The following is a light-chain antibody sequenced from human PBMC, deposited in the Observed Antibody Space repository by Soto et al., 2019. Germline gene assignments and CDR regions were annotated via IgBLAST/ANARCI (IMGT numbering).Light chain of an antibody. Sequence: QSALTQPASVSGSPGQSITISCTGSSSDVGGYNYVSWYQQHPGKAPKLMICDVTNRPSGVSNRFSGSKSGNTASLTISGLQTEDEAAYYCSSFASSIPLVFGGGTKLTVL. CDR1: SSDVGGYNY. CDR3: SSFASSIPLV. J-gene: IGLJ2*01. CDR2: DVT. V-gene: IGLV2-14*03.